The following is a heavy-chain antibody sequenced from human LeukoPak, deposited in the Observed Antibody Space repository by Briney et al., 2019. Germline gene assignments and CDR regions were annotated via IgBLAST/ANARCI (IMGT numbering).Heavy chain of an antibody. Sequence: PGGSLRLSCAASGFTFSSDAMHWVRQAPGKGLEWVVAISYDGSNKNYADSVKGRFTISRDNSKNTLYLQMDNLRAEDTAVYYCARVTTAIPDAFDIWGQGTMVTVSS. CDR3: ARVTTAIPDAFDI. V-gene: IGHV3-30*04. CDR1: GFTFSSDA. D-gene: IGHD2-21*02. J-gene: IGHJ3*02. CDR2: ISYDGSNK.